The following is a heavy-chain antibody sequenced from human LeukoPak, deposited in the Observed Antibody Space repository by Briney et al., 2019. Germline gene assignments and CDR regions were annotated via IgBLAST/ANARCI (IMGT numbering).Heavy chain of an antibody. D-gene: IGHD3-10*01. CDR2: IYYSGST. J-gene: IGHJ4*02. CDR1: GGSISSNKYY. CDR3: ARHHWFGSGSYEPLRY. V-gene: IGHV4-39*01. Sequence: SETLSLTCSVSGGSISSNKYYWGWIRQPPGKGLEWIGSIYYSGSTYYNPSLKSRVTISVDTSKNQFSLKLSSVTAADTAVYYCARHHWFGSGSYEPLRYWGQGTLVTVSS.